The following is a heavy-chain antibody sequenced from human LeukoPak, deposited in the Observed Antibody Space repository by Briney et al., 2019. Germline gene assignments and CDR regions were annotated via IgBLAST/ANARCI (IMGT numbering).Heavy chain of an antibody. CDR3: ARDHVVVPAALDAFDI. J-gene: IGHJ3*02. CDR2: IKQDGSEK. Sequence: GGSLRLSCAASGFTFSSYWMSWVRQAPGKGLEWVANIKQDGSEKYYVDSVKGRFTISRDNAKNSLYLQMNSLRAEDTAVYYCARDHVVVPAALDAFDIWDQGTMDTVSS. D-gene: IGHD2-2*01. V-gene: IGHV3-7*01. CDR1: GFTFSSYW.